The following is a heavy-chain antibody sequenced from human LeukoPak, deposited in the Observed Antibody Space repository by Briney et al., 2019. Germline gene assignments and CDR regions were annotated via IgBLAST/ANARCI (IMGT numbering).Heavy chain of an antibody. CDR1: GFTFSSYA. Sequence: EGSLRLSCAASGFTFSSYAMHWVRQAPGKGLEWVAVISYDGSNKYYADSVKGRFTISRDDSKNTLYLQMNSLRAEGTAVYYCARGTYYYDSSGRTTGGWFDPWGQGTLVTVSS. CDR2: ISYDGSNK. CDR3: ARGTYYYDSSGRTTGGWFDP. D-gene: IGHD3-22*01. J-gene: IGHJ5*02. V-gene: IGHV3-30*01.